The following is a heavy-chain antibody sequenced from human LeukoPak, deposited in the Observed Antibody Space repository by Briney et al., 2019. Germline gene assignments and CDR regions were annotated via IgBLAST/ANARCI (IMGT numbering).Heavy chain of an antibody. J-gene: IGHJ4*02. V-gene: IGHV3-7*01. D-gene: IGHD3-10*01. CDR3: ARDGHASGSHDY. CDR2: IQQGGSVK. Sequence: GGSLRLSCAASGFTFSSFWMSWVRQTPGKGLEWVANIQQGGSVKHYVDSVKGRFTISRDNADNPLYLQMNSLRVEDTAVYYCARDGHASGSHDYWGQGSLVTVSS. CDR1: GFTFSSFW.